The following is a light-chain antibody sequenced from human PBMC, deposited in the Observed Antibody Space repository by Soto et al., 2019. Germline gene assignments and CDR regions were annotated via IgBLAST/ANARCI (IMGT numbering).Light chain of an antibody. J-gene: IGKJ3*01. CDR3: QQRSNWPPT. CDR2: DAS. V-gene: IGKV3-11*01. Sequence: EIVLAQSPATLSLSPGERATLSGRASQSVSSYLAWYQHKPGQAPRLLVYDASNRATGIPARFSGSGSGTDFTLTISSLEPEDFAVYYCQQRSNWPPTFGPGTKVDI. CDR1: QSVSSY.